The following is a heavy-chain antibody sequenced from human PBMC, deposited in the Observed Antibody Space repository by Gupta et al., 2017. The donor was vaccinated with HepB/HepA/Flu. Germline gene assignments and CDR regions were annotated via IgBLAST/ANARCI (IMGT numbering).Heavy chain of an antibody. CDR1: GYTFTGYY. V-gene: IGHV1-2*02. Sequence: QVQLEQSGAEVKKPGASVKVSCKASGYTFTGYYIHWVRQAPGQGLEWMGWLNPNGGLTYSGQKFRGRVTMTTDTSISAAYMAMTSLRSDDTAVYFCARDISITGHLDAFDIWGQGTMITVSS. D-gene: IGHD2/OR15-2a*01. CDR3: ARDISITGHLDAFDI. J-gene: IGHJ3*02. CDR2: LNPNGGLT.